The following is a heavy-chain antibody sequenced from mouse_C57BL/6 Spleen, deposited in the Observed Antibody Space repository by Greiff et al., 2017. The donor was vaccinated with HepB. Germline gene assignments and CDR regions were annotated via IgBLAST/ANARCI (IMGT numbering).Heavy chain of an antibody. J-gene: IGHJ3*01. CDR2: IDPSDSYT. CDR1: GYTFTSYW. D-gene: IGHD3-3*01. Sequence: QVQLQQPGAELVRPGTSVKLSCKASGYTFTSYWMHWVKQRPGQGLEWIGVIDPSDSYTNYNQKFKGKATLTVDTSSSTAYMQLSSLTSEDAAVYYCARIGLGLGGAWFAYWGQGTLVTVSA. V-gene: IGHV1-59*01. CDR3: ARIGLGLGGAWFAY.